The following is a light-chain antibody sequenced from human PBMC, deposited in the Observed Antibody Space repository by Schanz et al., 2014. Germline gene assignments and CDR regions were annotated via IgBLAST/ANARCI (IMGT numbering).Light chain of an antibody. Sequence: EIALTQSPATLSVSPGEGATLSCRVSQSVRNNLAWYQQKPGQAPRLLIYGASTRATGIPARFSGSGSGTDFTLTINRLEPEDFAVYYCQQYGTSPLTFGQGTKLEIK. V-gene: IGKV3-20*01. J-gene: IGKJ2*01. CDR1: QSVRNN. CDR3: QQYGTSPLT. CDR2: GAS.